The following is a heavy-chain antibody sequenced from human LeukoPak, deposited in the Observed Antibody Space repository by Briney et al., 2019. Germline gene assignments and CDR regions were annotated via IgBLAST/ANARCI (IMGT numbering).Heavy chain of an antibody. CDR1: GFTFSSYT. Sequence: GGSLRLSCAASGFTFSSYTMNWVRQAPGKGLEWVSYISSSSSAIYYADSVKGRFTISRDNAKNSLYLQMNSLRAEDTTVYYCARWQGSYYYMDVWGKGTTVTVSS. V-gene: IGHV3-48*01. CDR3: ARWQGSYYYMDV. CDR2: ISSSSSAI. J-gene: IGHJ6*03.